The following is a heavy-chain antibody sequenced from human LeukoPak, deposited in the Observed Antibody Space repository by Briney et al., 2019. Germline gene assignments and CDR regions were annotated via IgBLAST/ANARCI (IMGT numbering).Heavy chain of an antibody. J-gene: IGHJ4*02. CDR1: GGTFSSYA. CDR2: IIPILGIA. V-gene: IGHV1-69*04. CDR3: ARGGVVVITNAYFDY. Sequence: SVKVSYKASGGTFSSYAISWVRQAPGQGLEWMGRIIPILGIANYAQKFQGRVTITADKSTSTAYMELSSLRSEDTAVYYCARGGVVVITNAYFDYWGQGTLVTVSS. D-gene: IGHD3-22*01.